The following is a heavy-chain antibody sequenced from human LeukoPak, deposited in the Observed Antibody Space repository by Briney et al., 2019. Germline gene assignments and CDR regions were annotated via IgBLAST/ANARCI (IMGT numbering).Heavy chain of an antibody. Sequence: GESLKISCKGSGYSFTSYWIGWGRQMPGKGLEGMGIIYPGDSDTRYSPDFEGQVTISADKSISTAYLQWSSLKASDTAMYYCARQVVAVASTGDYWGQGTLVTVSS. CDR3: ARQVVAVASTGDY. J-gene: IGHJ4*02. CDR1: GYSFTSYW. V-gene: IGHV5-51*01. CDR2: IYPGDSDT. D-gene: IGHD6-19*01.